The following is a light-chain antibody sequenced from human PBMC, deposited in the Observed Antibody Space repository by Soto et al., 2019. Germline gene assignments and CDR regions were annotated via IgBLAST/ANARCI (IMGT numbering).Light chain of an antibody. Sequence: QSALTQPPSASGSPGQSVTISCTGTSSDVGGYNFVSWFQQYPGKAPKLIIFEVTKRPSEVPNRFSGSKSGNTASLTVSGLRTEDEADYYCASYAGRDTYVFGTGTKVTVL. CDR2: EVT. CDR1: SSDVGGYNF. J-gene: IGLJ1*01. CDR3: ASYAGRDTYV. V-gene: IGLV2-8*01.